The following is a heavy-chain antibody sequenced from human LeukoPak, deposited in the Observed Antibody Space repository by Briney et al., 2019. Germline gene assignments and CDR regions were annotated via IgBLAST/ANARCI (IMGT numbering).Heavy chain of an antibody. CDR1: GHTFTGYY. V-gene: IGHV1-2*02. Sequence: EASVKVSCRASGHTFTGYYFHWARQAPGQGLEYLGWINANSGGTNYAQKLQGRVTMTRDTSISAVYMELSGLTSDDTAVYYCMRDRDWQFDYWGQGTLVTVSS. D-gene: IGHD3-9*01. CDR3: MRDRDWQFDY. J-gene: IGHJ4*02. CDR2: INANSGGT.